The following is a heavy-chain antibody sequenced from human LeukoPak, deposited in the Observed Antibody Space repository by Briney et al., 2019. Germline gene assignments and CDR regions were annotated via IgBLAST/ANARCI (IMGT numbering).Heavy chain of an antibody. J-gene: IGHJ4*02. D-gene: IGHD5-24*01. CDR2: INHSGST. V-gene: IGHV4-34*01. CDR1: GGSFSGYY. CDR3: ARDKRGMATTPLYYFDY. Sequence: SETLSLTCAVYGGSFSGYYWSWIRQPPGKGLEWIGEINHSGSTNYNPSLKSRVTISVDTSKNQFSLKLSSVTAADTAVYYCARDKRGMATTPLYYFDYWGQGTLVTVSS.